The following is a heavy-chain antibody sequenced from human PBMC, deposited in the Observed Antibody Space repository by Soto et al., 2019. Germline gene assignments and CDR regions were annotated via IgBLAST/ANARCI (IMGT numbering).Heavy chain of an antibody. V-gene: IGHV4-31*03. CDR1: GGSISSSGYY. Sequence: SETLSLTCTVSGGSISSSGYYWTWIRQHPGKGLEWIGDIYYSASTYYNPSLKSRVSISVDTSKNQFSLKLSSVTAADSAVYYCAREKLPSGYTTQGYFDYWGQGTLVTVSS. CDR2: IYYSAST. D-gene: IGHD5-18*01. CDR3: AREKLPSGYTTQGYFDY. J-gene: IGHJ4*02.